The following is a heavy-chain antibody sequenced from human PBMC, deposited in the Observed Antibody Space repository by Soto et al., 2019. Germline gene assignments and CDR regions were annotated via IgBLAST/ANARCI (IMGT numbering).Heavy chain of an antibody. J-gene: IGHJ6*02. Sequence: PGVSLRLSCAASGFTVSSNYMTWVRQAPGKGLEWVSVIDSGGSTYYTDSVKGRFTLSRDNSKNSLYLQMNTLSAEDTAIYYCARGGALYYYYGMDVWGQGTTVTV. D-gene: IGHD3-16*01. V-gene: IGHV3-53*01. CDR3: ARGGALYYYYGMDV. CDR2: IDSGGST. CDR1: GFTVSSNY.